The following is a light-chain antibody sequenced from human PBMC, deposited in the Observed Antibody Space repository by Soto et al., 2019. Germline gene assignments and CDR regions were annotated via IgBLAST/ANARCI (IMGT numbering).Light chain of an antibody. J-gene: IGKJ1*01. Sequence: DTPMSKSPATVSASVRDRDTITCRASQSISSWLAWYQQKPGKAPKLLIYKASSLESGVPSRFSGSGSGTEFTLTISSLQPDDFATYYCQQYNSYWTLGQGTKVDIK. CDR1: QSISSW. V-gene: IGKV1-5*03. CDR2: KAS. CDR3: QQYNSYWT.